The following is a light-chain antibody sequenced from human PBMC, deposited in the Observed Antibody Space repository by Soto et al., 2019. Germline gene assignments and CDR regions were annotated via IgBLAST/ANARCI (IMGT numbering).Light chain of an antibody. V-gene: IGKV4-1*01. CDR3: QQYYSTPWT. CDR2: WAS. J-gene: IGKJ1*01. Sequence: EIVMAQFPETLAVSVGERATIKCRSSQSLLHSSDNRNYLTWYQQKPGQPPKLLIYWASTRQSGVPDRFSDSGSGTDFTLTINSLQAEDVAGYYCQQYYSTPWTFGQGTKVEIK. CDR1: QSLLHSSDNRNY.